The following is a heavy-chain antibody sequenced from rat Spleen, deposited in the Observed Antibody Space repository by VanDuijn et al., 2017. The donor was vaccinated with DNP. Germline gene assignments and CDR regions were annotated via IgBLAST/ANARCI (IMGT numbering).Heavy chain of an antibody. CDR2: ISTSGGST. D-gene: IGHD3-2*01. J-gene: IGHJ2*01. Sequence: EVQLVESGGGLVQPGRSLKLSCAASGFTFSNYGMAWVRQAPKKGLEWVATISTSGGSTYYRDSVKGRFTISSDNAKSTLYLQMDSLRSEDTATYYCTTDSGDYFDYWGQGVMVTVSS. CDR1: GFTFSNYG. V-gene: IGHV5-19*01. CDR3: TTDSGDYFDY.